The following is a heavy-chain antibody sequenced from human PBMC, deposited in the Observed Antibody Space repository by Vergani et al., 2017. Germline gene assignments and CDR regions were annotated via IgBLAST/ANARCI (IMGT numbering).Heavy chain of an antibody. CDR1: GGTFSSYA. J-gene: IGHJ3*02. CDR2: IIPILGTA. Sequence: QVQLVQSGAEVKKPGASVKVSCKASGGTFSSYAISWVRQAPGQGLEWMGRIIPILGTANYAQKFQGRVTITADESTSTAYMELSSLRSEDTAVYYCASRSSSSRLAPLSAFDIWGQGTMVTVSS. CDR3: ASRSSSSRLAPLSAFDI. D-gene: IGHD6-6*01. V-gene: IGHV1-69*11.